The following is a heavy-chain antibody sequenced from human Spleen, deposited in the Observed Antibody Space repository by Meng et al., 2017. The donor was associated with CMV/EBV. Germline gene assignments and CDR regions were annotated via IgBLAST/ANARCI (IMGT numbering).Heavy chain of an antibody. D-gene: IGHD3-22*01. Sequence: GGSLRLSCAASGFTVGKFDMHWVRLATGKGLEWVSAIHTTGDTYYGGSVKGRFTVSRDTARNSLYLQMNSLRTGDTAVYYCARGWESGYNSLDYWGQGMLVTVSS. CDR1: GFTVGKFD. CDR2: IHTTGDT. V-gene: IGHV3-13*01. J-gene: IGHJ4*02. CDR3: ARGWESGYNSLDY.